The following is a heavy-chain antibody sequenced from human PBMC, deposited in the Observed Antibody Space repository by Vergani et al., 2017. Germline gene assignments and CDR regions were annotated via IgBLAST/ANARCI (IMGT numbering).Heavy chain of an antibody. Sequence: EVQLVESGGGLVQPGRSLRLSCAASGFTFDDYAMHWVRQAPGKGLEWVSGISWNSGSIGYADSVKGRFTISRDNAKNSLYLQMNSLRAEDTAVYYCAKDGLVVIAEFDYWGQGTLVTVSS. CDR1: GFTFDDYA. CDR3: AKDGLVVIAEFDY. V-gene: IGHV3-9*01. D-gene: IGHD2-21*01. J-gene: IGHJ4*02. CDR2: ISWNSGSI.